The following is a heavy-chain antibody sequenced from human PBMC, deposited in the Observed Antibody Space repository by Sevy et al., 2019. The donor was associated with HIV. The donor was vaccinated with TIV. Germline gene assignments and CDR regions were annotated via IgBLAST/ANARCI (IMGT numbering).Heavy chain of an antibody. V-gene: IGHV3-33*01. Sequence: GGSLRLSCAASGFTFSSYGMHWVRQAPGKGLEWVAVIWYDGSNKYYADSVKGRFTISRDNSKNTLYLQMNSLRAEDTAVYYCARDPCSGGSCYRYWYFDLWGRSTLVTVSS. CDR1: GFTFSSYG. D-gene: IGHD2-15*01. CDR3: ARDPCSGGSCYRYWYFDL. CDR2: IWYDGSNK. J-gene: IGHJ2*01.